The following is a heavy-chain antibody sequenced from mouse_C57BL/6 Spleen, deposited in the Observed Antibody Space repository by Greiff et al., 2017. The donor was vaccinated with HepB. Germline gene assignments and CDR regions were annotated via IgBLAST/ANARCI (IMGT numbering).Heavy chain of an antibody. V-gene: IGHV1-53*01. CDR3: ARSGGSSYDFDY. D-gene: IGHD1-1*01. J-gene: IGHJ2*01. Sequence: QVQLQQSGTELVKPGASVKLSCKASGYTFTSYWMHWVKQRPGQGLEWIGNINPSNGGTNYNEKFKSKATLTVDKSSSTAYMQLSSLTSEDSAVYYCARSGGSSYDFDYWGQGTTLTVSS. CDR1: GYTFTSYW. CDR2: INPSNGGT.